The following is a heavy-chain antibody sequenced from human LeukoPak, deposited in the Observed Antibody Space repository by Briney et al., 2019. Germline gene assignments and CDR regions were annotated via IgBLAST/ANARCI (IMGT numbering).Heavy chain of an antibody. CDR2: MNPNSGNT. D-gene: IGHD3-3*01. CDR1: GYTFTSYD. V-gene: IGHV1-8*03. Sequence: ASVKVSCKASGYTFTSYDINWVRQATGQGLEWMGWMNPNSGNTGYAQKVQGRVTITRNTSISTAYMELSSLRSEDTAVYYCARGKSGMMTYYDFWSGPGYMDVWGKGTTVTVSS. CDR3: ARGKSGMMTYYDFWSGPGYMDV. J-gene: IGHJ6*03.